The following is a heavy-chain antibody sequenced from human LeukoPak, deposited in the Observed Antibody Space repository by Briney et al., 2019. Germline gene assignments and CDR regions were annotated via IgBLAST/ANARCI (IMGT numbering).Heavy chain of an antibody. CDR2: IYHSGST. CDR3: VRHTSADYGDHLFDY. V-gene: IGHV4-30-2*03. J-gene: IGHJ4*02. D-gene: IGHD4-17*01. CDR1: GGSISSGGYS. Sequence: PSQTLSLTCAVSGGSISSGGYSWSWIRQPPGKGLEWIGYIYHSGSTYYSPSLKSRVTMSVDTSQNQFSLKLSSVTAADTAVYYCVRHTSADYGDHLFDYWGQGTLVTVSS.